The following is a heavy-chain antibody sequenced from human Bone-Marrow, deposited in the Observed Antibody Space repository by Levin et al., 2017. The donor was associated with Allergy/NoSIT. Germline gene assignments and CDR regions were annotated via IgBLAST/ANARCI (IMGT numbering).Heavy chain of an antibody. CDR3: VRDSGLYGLDV. D-gene: IGHD6-19*01. J-gene: IGHJ6*02. CDR1: GFTFSTYG. V-gene: IGHV3-33*01. Sequence: PGGSLRLSCATSGFTFSTYGMHWVRQAPGKGLEWVAVIWHDGSKKFHADSVKGRFTMSRDNSKNTVFLQMNSLRVEDTAIYYCVRDSGLYGLDVWGQGTTVTVSS. CDR2: IWHDGSKK.